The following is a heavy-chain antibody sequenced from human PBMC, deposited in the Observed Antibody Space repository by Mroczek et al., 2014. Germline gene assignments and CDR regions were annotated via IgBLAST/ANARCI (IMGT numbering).Heavy chain of an antibody. V-gene: IGHV3-30*18. D-gene: IGHD2-15*01. CDR3: AKEKVTVGYCSGGSCYSKNYYYYYYMDV. Sequence: ESGGGVVQPGRSLRLSCAASGFTFSSYGMHWVRQAPGKGLEWVAVISYDGSNKYYADSVKGRFTISRDNSKNTLYLQMNSLRAEDTAVYYCAKEKVTVGYCSGGSCYSKNYYYYYYMDVWGKGTTVTVSS. CDR2: ISYDGSNK. J-gene: IGHJ6*03. CDR1: GFTFSSYG.